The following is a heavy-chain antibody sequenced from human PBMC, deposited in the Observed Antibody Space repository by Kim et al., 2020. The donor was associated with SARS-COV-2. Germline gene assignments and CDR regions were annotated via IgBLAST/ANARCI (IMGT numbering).Heavy chain of an antibody. Sequence: SETLSLTCTVSGGSISSYYWSWIRQPPGKGLEWIGYIYYSGSTNYNPSLKSRVTISVDTSKNQFSLKLSSVTAADTAVYYCARGGDYYGSGSLKWFDPWGQGTLVTVSS. J-gene: IGHJ5*02. V-gene: IGHV4-59*01. CDR1: GGSISSYY. CDR2: IYYSGST. CDR3: ARGGDYYGSGSLKWFDP. D-gene: IGHD3-10*01.